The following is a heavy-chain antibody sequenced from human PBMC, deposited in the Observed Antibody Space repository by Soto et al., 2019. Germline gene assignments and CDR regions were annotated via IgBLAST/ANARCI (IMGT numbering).Heavy chain of an antibody. Sequence: QVQLQESGPGLVKPSQTLSLTCTVSGGSISSGGYYWSWIRQHPGKVLEWIGYNYYSGSTYYNPSFKSQVTISVDPSKNQFSLKLSSVTAADTAVYYCSRGYSSSWYLSWFNPWGQGTLVTVSS. V-gene: IGHV4-31*01. J-gene: IGHJ5*02. D-gene: IGHD6-13*01. CDR1: GGSISSGGYY. CDR2: NYYSGST. CDR3: SRGYSSSWYLSWFNP.